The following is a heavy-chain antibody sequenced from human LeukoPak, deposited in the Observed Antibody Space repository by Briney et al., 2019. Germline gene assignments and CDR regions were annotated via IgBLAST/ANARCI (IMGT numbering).Heavy chain of an antibody. D-gene: IGHD1-1*01. CDR2: IYYTGNT. CDR3: TREFTSTSGD. V-gene: IGHV4-39*02. CDR1: GDSVSSPSHH. Sequence: MPSETLSLTCTVSGDSVSSPSHHWAWIRQPPGKGLEWIASIYYTGNTYYNPSLNSRLTISIDASKNYFSLELSSVTAAATAVAFCTREFTSTSGDWGQGTLVTVSS. J-gene: IGHJ4*02.